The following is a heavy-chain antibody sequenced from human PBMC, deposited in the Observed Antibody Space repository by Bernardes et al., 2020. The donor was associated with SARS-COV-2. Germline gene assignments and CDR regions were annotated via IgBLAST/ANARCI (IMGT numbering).Heavy chain of an antibody. CDR3: AKAYSGSHLTSFDP. D-gene: IGHD1-26*01. CDR2: ISATAGTT. V-gene: IGHV3-23*01. CDR1: GFTFSSYA. Sequence: GGSLRLSCATSGFTFSSYAMSWVRQAPGKGLEWVSTISATAGTTYYADSVKGRFTISRDTSKNTLYLQMKSLRVGDTAVYYCAKAYSGSHLTSFDPWGQGTLVTVSS. J-gene: IGHJ5*02.